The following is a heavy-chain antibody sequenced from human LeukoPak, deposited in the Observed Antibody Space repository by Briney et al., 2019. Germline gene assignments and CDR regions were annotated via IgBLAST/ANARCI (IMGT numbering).Heavy chain of an antibody. CDR2: IYTSGST. CDR3: ARHAVEAASRWFDP. J-gene: IGHJ5*02. CDR1: GGSISSYY. Sequence: SETLSLTCTVSGGSISSYYWSWIRQPAGKGLEWIGRIYTSGSTNYNPSLKSRVTMSVDTSKNQFSLKLSSVTAADTAVYYCARHAVEAASRWFDPWGQGTLVTVSS. V-gene: IGHV4-4*07. D-gene: IGHD1-1*01.